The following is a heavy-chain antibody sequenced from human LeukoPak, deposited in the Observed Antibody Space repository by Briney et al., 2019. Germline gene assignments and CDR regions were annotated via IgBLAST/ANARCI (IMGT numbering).Heavy chain of an antibody. CDR2: IDPSDSYT. CDR1: GYSFISYW. J-gene: IGHJ6*02. V-gene: IGHV5-10-1*01. D-gene: IGHD3-10*01. CDR3: VRHGLRSDMDV. Sequence: GESLRISCKGFGYSFISYWITWVRQMPGKGLEWMGTIDPSDSYTDYSPSFQGHVTISADKSISTAYLQWSSLKASDTAMYYCVRHGLRSDMDVWGQGTTVTVSS.